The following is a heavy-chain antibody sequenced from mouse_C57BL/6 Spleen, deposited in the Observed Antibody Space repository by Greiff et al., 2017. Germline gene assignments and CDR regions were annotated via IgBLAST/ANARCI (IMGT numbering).Heavy chain of an antibody. D-gene: IGHD1-1*01. V-gene: IGHV1-4*01. CDR1: GCTFTSYT. CDR2: INPSSGYT. J-gene: IGHJ3*01. CDR3: AREGYGSSYLAWFAY. Sequence: QVQLQQSGAELARPGASVKMSCKASGCTFTSYTMHWVKQRPGQGLEWIGYINPSSGYTKYNQKFKDKATLTADKSSSTAYMQLSSLTSEDSAVYYCAREGYGSSYLAWFAYWGQGTLVTVAA.